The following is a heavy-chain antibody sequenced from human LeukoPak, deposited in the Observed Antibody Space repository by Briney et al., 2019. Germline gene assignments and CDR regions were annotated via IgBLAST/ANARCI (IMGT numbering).Heavy chain of an antibody. D-gene: IGHD3/OR15-3a*01. V-gene: IGHV1-18*01. CDR2: ISPENGDT. Sequence: ASVKVSCKASGYTFVNFGLIWVRQAPGQGLEWMGWISPENGDTNYAQTFQDRVTMTTDTSTNTAYMELRSLTSGDTAVYFCARVFGYYYFYMDVWGEGTTVIISS. J-gene: IGHJ6*03. CDR3: ARVFGYYYFYMDV. CDR1: GYTFVNFG.